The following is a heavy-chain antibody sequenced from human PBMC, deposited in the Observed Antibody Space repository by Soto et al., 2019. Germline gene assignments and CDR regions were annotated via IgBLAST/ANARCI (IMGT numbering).Heavy chain of an antibody. D-gene: IGHD6-13*01. J-gene: IGHJ5*02. CDR1: GGTFSSYA. CDR3: AREGYTENYHAS. CDR2: ISAYNGNT. V-gene: IGHV1-18*01. Sequence: ASVKVSCKASGGTFSSYAISWVRQAPGQGLEWMGWISAYNGNTNYAQKFQGRVTMTTDTSTSTAYMELRRLRSDDTAVYYCAREGYTENYHASWGQGTLVTVSS.